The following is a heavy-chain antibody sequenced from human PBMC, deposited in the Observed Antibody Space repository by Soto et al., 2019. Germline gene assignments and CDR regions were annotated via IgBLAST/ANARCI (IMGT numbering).Heavy chain of an antibody. Sequence: GGPLRLSCAASAFTFSIYAMRWVRQAPGKGLEWVSAISGSGGSTYYADAVKGRFTISRDNSKNTLYLQMNSLRAEDTAVYYCAKGGSGYDDAFDIWGQGTMVTVSS. J-gene: IGHJ3*02. V-gene: IGHV3-23*01. D-gene: IGHD5-12*01. CDR3: AKGGSGYDDAFDI. CDR2: ISGSGGST. CDR1: AFTFSIYA.